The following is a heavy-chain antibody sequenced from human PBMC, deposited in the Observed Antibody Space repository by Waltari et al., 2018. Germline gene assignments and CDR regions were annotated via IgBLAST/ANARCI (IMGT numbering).Heavy chain of an antibody. D-gene: IGHD2-2*01. CDR1: GFTFSSYW. V-gene: IGHV3-74*01. J-gene: IGHJ5*02. CDR2: SNSDGGST. CDR3: ARDSRSRGWFDP. Sequence: EVQLVESGGGLVQPGGSLRLSCAASGFTFSSYWMHWVRQAPGKGVVWGARSNSDGGSTSNADSVNGRFTISRDNAKNTLYLQMNSLRAEDTAVYYCARDSRSRGWFDPWGQGTLVTVSS.